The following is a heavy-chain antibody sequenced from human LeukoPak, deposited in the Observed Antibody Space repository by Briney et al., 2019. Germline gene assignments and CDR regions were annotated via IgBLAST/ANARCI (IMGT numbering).Heavy chain of an antibody. D-gene: IGHD6-19*01. V-gene: IGHV3-30*02. Sequence: AGGSLRLSCTASGFTFNTYSMNWVRQAPGKGLEWVAFIRYDGSNKYYADSVKGRFTISRDNSKDTLYLQMNSLRAEDTAVYYCARGGHSGWYERSAFDIWGQGTMVTVSS. CDR3: ARGGHSGWYERSAFDI. CDR1: GFTFNTYS. CDR2: IRYDGSNK. J-gene: IGHJ3*02.